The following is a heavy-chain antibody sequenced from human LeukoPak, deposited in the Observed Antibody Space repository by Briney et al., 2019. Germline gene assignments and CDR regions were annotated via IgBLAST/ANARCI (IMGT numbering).Heavy chain of an antibody. Sequence: GGSLRLSCAASGFTFSSYGMHWVRQAPGKGLEWVTVISYDGSNKYYADSVKGRFTISRDNSKNTLYLQMNSLRAEDTAVYYCAKEDYDFWSGYQQALDYWGQGTLVTVSS. CDR2: ISYDGSNK. D-gene: IGHD3-3*01. CDR1: GFTFSSYG. J-gene: IGHJ4*02. V-gene: IGHV3-30*18. CDR3: AKEDYDFWSGYQQALDY.